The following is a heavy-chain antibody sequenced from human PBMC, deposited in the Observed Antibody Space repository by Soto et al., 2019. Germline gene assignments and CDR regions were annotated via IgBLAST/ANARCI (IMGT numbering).Heavy chain of an antibody. CDR3: ARCVSLYWYFQL. CDR2: NNACNGNT. V-gene: IGHV1-3*01. Sequence: ASVKVSCKASGYTFPSYAMHWLLQATGQRLEWKGCNNACNGNTKSSQKFQRIVTITRNTSASTAYMELSSQRSEDTAVYYCARCVSLYWYFQLCG. CDR1: GYTFPSYA. J-gene: IGHJ2*01.